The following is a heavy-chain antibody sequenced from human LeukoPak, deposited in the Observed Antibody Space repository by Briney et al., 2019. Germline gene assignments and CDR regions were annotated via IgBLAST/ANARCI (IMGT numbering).Heavy chain of an antibody. J-gene: IGHJ6*03. Sequence: GASVKVSCKASGGTFSSYAISWVRQAPGQGLEWMGGIIPIFGTANYAQKFQGRVTITADESTSTAYMELSSLRSEDTAVYYCARAGTNKKYYYYYMDVWGKGTTVTVSS. CDR1: GGTFSSYA. D-gene: IGHD1/OR15-1a*01. CDR3: ARAGTNKKYYYYYMDV. CDR2: IIPIFGTA. V-gene: IGHV1-69*13.